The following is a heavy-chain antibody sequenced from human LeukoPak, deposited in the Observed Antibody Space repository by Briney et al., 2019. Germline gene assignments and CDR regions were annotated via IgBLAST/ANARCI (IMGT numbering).Heavy chain of an antibody. CDR3: AKDYSNFFPYYFDY. CDR2: VSGAGDST. Sequence: GSLRLSCAASGFTFSSCAMSWVRQAPEKGLEWVSAVSGAGDSTYYVDSVKGRFTISRDNSKNTLYLYMNSLRAEDTAVYYCAKDYSNFFPYYFDYWGQGTLVTVSS. CDR1: GFTFSSCA. J-gene: IGHJ4*02. D-gene: IGHD4-11*01. V-gene: IGHV3-23*01.